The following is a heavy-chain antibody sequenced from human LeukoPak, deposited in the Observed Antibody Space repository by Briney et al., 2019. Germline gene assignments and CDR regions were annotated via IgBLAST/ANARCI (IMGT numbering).Heavy chain of an antibody. CDR3: ARVPRNYYGSGSYFDY. D-gene: IGHD3-10*01. Sequence: PSETLSLTCAVYGGSFSNYYWSWIRQPPGKGLEWIGYIYYSGSTYYNPSLKSRVTISVDTSKNQFSLKLSSVTAADTAVYYCARVPRNYYGSGSYFDYWGQGTLVTVSS. CDR2: IYYSGST. V-gene: IGHV4-30-4*01. J-gene: IGHJ4*02. CDR1: GGSFSNYY.